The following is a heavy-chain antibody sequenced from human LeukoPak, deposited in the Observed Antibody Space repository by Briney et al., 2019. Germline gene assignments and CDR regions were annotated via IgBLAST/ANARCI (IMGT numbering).Heavy chain of an antibody. CDR1: GFTFSSYS. CDR3: AEGLTGTGERGLDP. D-gene: IGHD1-7*01. CDR2: ISSSNSYI. Sequence: PGGSLRLSCAASGFTFSSYSMNWVRQAPGKGLEWVSSISSSNSYIYYADSVKGRFTISRDNAKNSLYLQMNSLRAEDTAVYYCAEGLTGTGERGLDPWGQGTLVTVSS. V-gene: IGHV3-21*01. J-gene: IGHJ5*02.